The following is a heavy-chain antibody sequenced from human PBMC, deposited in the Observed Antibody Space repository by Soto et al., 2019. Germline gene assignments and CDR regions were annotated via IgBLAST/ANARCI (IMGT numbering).Heavy chain of an antibody. Sequence: PSETLSLTCTVSGGSISSYYWSWIRQPPGKGLEWIGYIYYSGSTNYNPSLKSRVTISVDTSKNQFSLKLSSVTAADTAVYYCARNLGDYGDLTYFDYWGQGTLVTVSS. CDR2: IYYSGST. D-gene: IGHD4-17*01. CDR3: ARNLGDYGDLTYFDY. CDR1: GGSISSYY. J-gene: IGHJ4*02. V-gene: IGHV4-59*01.